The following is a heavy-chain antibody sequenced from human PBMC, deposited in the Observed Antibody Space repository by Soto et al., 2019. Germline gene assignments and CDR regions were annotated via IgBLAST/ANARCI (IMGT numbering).Heavy chain of an antibody. CDR1: GFTFSSYS. Sequence: EVQLVESGGGLVQPGGSLRLSCAASGFTFSSYSMNWVRQAPGEGLEWVSYISSSSSTIYYADSVKGRFTISRDNAKNSLYLQMNSLRDEDTAVYYCARADYYDSSGYYYHYYGMDVWGQGTTVTVSS. V-gene: IGHV3-48*02. D-gene: IGHD3-22*01. CDR2: ISSSSSTI. CDR3: ARADYYDSSGYYYHYYGMDV. J-gene: IGHJ6*02.